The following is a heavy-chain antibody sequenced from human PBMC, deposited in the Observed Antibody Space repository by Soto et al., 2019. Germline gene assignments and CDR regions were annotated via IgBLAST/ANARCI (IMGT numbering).Heavy chain of an antibody. CDR1: GYTFTSYG. D-gene: IGHD3-3*01. CDR2: ISPNSGGT. J-gene: IGHJ5*02. CDR3: ARDFGSASKRSWFDP. Sequence: GASVKVSCKASGYTFTSYGISWVRQAPGQGLEWMGWISPNSGGTNYAQKFQGWVTMTRDTSISTAYMELSRLRSDDTAVYYCARDFGSASKRSWFDPWGQGTLVTISS. V-gene: IGHV1-2*04.